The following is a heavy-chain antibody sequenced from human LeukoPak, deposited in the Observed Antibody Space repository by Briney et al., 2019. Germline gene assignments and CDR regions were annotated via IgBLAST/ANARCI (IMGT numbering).Heavy chain of an antibody. CDR2: IHYSGNT. D-gene: IGHD5-24*01. J-gene: IGHJ4*02. CDR3: ARAGKGYLQLDY. V-gene: IGHV4-59*01. Sequence: SETLSLTCTVSGGLISTYYWRWIRQPPGKGLEWIGYIHYSGNTNSNPSLKSRVTISVDTSKNQFSLNLSSVTPAVTAVYYCARAGKGYLQLDYWGQGALVTVSS. CDR1: GGLISTYY.